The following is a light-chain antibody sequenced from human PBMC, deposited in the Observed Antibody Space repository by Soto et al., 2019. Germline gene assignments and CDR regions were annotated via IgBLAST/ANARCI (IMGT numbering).Light chain of an antibody. J-gene: IGLJ1*01. Sequence: QSVLTQPPSVSAAPGQKVTISCSGSSSNIGAGYDVHWYQQLPGTAPKLLIYGNSNRPSGVPDRFSGSKSGTSASLAITGLQAEDEADYYCQSYDSSLSGHVFGTGTKVTV. CDR1: SSNIGAGYD. CDR3: QSYDSSLSGHV. CDR2: GNS. V-gene: IGLV1-40*01.